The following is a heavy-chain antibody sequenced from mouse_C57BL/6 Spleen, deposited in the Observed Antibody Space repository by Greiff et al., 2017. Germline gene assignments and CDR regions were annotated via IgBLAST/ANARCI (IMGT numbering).Heavy chain of an antibody. CDR2: INPNNGST. V-gene: IGHV1-18*01. CDR1: GYTFTDYN. Sequence: VQLQQSGPELVKPGASVKIPCKASGYTFTDYNMDWVKQSPGKSLEWIGDINPNNGSTIYNQKFKGKAPLTVDKSSSTAYMELRSLTSEDTAVYYCARTYYYGSSYTWFAYWGQGTLVTVSA. D-gene: IGHD1-1*01. CDR3: ARTYYYGSSYTWFAY. J-gene: IGHJ3*01.